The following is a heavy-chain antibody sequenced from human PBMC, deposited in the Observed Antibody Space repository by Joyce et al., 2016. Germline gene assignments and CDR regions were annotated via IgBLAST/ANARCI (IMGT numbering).Heavy chain of an antibody. Sequence: VRQAPVKGLEWVSTITGSGGTTYYADSVKGRFTISRDNSMNTLSLQMNSLRADDTARYYCAKVRFGVLVVPYYHFDSWGQGTLVTVSS. CDR3: AKVRFGVLVVPYYHFDS. CDR2: ITGSGGTT. V-gene: IGHV3-23*01. J-gene: IGHJ4*02. D-gene: IGHD2-8*01.